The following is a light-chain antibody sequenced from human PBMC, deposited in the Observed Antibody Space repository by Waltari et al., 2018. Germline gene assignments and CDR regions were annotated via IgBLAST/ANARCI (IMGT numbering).Light chain of an antibody. Sequence: QSALTQPASVSGSPGQSITISCSGTDSDVGAYDFVSWYQQHPGKAPHLIIYEVSNRPSGISNRFSASKSGNTASLTISGLQAEDDADYYCSSYTTSSAPGVFGTGTRVTVL. CDR1: DSDVGAYDF. CDR3: SSYTTSSAPGV. CDR2: EVS. V-gene: IGLV2-14*01. J-gene: IGLJ1*01.